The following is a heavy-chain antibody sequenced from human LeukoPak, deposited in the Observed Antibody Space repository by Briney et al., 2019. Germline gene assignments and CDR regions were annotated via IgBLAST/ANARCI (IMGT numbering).Heavy chain of an antibody. Sequence: GASVKVSCKASGYTFTSYGISWVRQAPGQGLEWMGWISAYNGNTNYAQKLQGRVTMTTDTSTSTAYMELRSLRSDDTAVYYCAMGSSGSYHGQAFDIWGQGTMVTVSS. CDR1: GYTFTSYG. J-gene: IGHJ3*02. CDR3: AMGSSGSYHGQAFDI. CDR2: ISAYNGNT. D-gene: IGHD1-26*01. V-gene: IGHV1-18*01.